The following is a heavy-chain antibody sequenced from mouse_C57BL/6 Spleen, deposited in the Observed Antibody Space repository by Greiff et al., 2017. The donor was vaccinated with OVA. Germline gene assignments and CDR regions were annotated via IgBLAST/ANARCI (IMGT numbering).Heavy chain of an antibody. Sequence: EVQLQQSGAELVRPGASVKLSCTASGFNFQDYYMHWVKQRPEQGLEWIGRIDPEDGDTEYAPKFQGKATMTADTSSTTAYLPLSLLTSEDAAYYYCTTFAYNFFAYWGQGTLVTVSA. CDR3: TTFAYNFFAY. V-gene: IGHV14-1*01. J-gene: IGHJ3*01. CDR2: IDPEDGDT. CDR1: GFNFQDYY. D-gene: IGHD2-10*01.